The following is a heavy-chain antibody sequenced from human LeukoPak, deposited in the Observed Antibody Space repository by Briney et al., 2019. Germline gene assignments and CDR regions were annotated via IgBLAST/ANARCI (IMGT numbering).Heavy chain of an antibody. D-gene: IGHD6-6*01. CDR1: GGSFSDYY. CDR2: IFHRGDP. Sequence: SETLSLTCAVHGGSFSDYYWSWIRQPPGKGLEWIGEIFHRGDPNYNPSLKSRVTISVDTSENQFSLNLSSVAATDSAVYFCTGSSRSTRYFFDYWGQGILVTVSS. J-gene: IGHJ4*02. CDR3: TGSSRSTRYFFDY. V-gene: IGHV4-34*12.